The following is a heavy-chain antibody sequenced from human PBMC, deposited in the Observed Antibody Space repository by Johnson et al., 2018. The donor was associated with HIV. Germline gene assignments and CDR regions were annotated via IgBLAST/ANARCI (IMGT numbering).Heavy chain of an antibody. Sequence: VQLVESGGGLVQPGGSLRLSCAASGFTFSSYAMHWVRQAPGKGLEYVSAISSNGVSTYYANSVKGRFTISRDNSKNTLYLQMGSLRAEDMAVYYCARASQGVDSSGRGAFDIWGQGTMVTVSS. V-gene: IGHV3-64*01. CDR3: ARASQGVDSSGRGAFDI. CDR2: ISSNGVST. CDR1: GFTFSSYA. D-gene: IGHD3-22*01. J-gene: IGHJ3*02.